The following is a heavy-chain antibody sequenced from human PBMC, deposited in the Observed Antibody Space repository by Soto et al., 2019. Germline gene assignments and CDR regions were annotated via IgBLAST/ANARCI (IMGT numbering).Heavy chain of an antibody. V-gene: IGHV3-53*02. D-gene: IGHD5-18*01. CDR3: ARSATADDALDI. J-gene: IGHJ3*02. Sequence: EVQLVETGGGLIQPGGSLRLSCAASGLSVGSNYMNSVRQAPGKGLEWVSILYSGGSTYYADSVKGRFSISRDNSRNTLYLQMNSLRAEDTALYYCARSATADDALDIWGQGTTVIVSS. CDR1: GLSVGSNY. CDR2: LYSGGST.